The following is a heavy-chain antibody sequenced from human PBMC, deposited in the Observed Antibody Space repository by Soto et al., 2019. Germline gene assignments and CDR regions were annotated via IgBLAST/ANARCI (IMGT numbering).Heavy chain of an antibody. Sequence: EVQLVESGGGLVKPGGSLRLSCAASGFTFSSYSMNWVRQAPGKGLEWVSSISSSSSYIYYADSVKCRFTISRDNAKNSLYLQMNSLRAEDTAVYYCARDGEYYDFWSGYYTGSDYYYYMDVWGKGTTVTVSS. D-gene: IGHD3-3*01. CDR1: GFTFSSYS. V-gene: IGHV3-21*01. J-gene: IGHJ6*03. CDR2: ISSSSSYI. CDR3: ARDGEYYDFWSGYYTGSDYYYYMDV.